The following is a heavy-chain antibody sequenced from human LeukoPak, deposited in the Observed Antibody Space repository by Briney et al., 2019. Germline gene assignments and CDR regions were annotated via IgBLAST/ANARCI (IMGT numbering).Heavy chain of an antibody. CDR2: IYYSGST. CDR3: ARTTVVTSFDY. J-gene: IGHJ4*02. D-gene: IGHD4-23*01. V-gene: IGHV4-59*08. Sequence: SETLSLTCTVSGGSISSYYWSWIRQPPGKGLEWIAYIYYSGSTNYNPSLKSRVTISVDTSKNQFSLKLSSVTAADTAVYYCARTTVVTSFDYWGQGTLVTVSS. CDR1: GGSISSYY.